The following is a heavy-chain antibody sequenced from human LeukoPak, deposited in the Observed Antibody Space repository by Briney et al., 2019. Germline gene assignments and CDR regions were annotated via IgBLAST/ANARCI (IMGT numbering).Heavy chain of an antibody. CDR3: ARGFTYYDIFTGYPHDAFDI. D-gene: IGHD3-9*01. CDR1: GYTFTSYD. Sequence: GASVKVSCKASGYTFTSYDINWVRQATGQGLEWMGWMNPNSGNTGYAQKFQGRVTITRNTSISTAYMELSSLRSEDTAVYYCARGFTYYDIFTGYPHDAFDIWGQGTMVTVSS. CDR2: MNPNSGNT. J-gene: IGHJ3*02. V-gene: IGHV1-8*03.